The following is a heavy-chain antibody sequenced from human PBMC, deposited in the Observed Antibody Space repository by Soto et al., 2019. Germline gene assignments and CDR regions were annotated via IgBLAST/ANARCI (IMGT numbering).Heavy chain of an antibody. Sequence: ASVKASCKASGDTFTSYAMHWVRQAPGQRLEWMGWINAGNGNTKYSQKLQGRVTITRDTSASTAYMELSSLRSEDTAVYYCARGVAGPLHWFDPWGQGTLVTVSS. CDR2: INAGNGNT. V-gene: IGHV1-3*01. CDR1: GDTFTSYA. CDR3: ARGVAGPLHWFDP. J-gene: IGHJ5*02. D-gene: IGHD6-19*01.